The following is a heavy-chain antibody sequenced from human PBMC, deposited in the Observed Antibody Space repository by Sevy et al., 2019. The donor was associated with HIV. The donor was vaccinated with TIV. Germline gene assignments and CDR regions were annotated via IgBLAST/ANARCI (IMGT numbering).Heavy chain of an antibody. J-gene: IGHJ5*02. CDR1: GGSISSSSYY. V-gene: IGHV4-39*01. CDR2: IYYSGST. CDR3: AGTPLDIVVVVAATYNWFDP. D-gene: IGHD2-15*01. Sequence: SETMSLTCTVSGGSISSSSYYWGWIRQPPGKGLEWIGSIYYSGSTYYNPSLKSRVTISVDTSKNQFSLKLSSVTAADTAVYYCAGTPLDIVVVVAATYNWFDPSGEGTLVTVSS.